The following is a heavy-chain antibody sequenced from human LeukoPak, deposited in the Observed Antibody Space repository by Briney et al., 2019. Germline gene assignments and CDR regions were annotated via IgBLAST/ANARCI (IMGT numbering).Heavy chain of an antibody. CDR3: AREGIRYYYGSGSPDWFDP. CDR1: GFTFSSYA. V-gene: IGHV3-23*01. D-gene: IGHD3-10*01. Sequence: PGGSLRLSCAASGFTFSSYAMSWVRQAPGKGLEWVSAISGSGGGTYYADSVKGRFTISRDNSKNTLYLQMNSLRAEDTAVYYCAREGIRYYYGSGSPDWFDPWGQGTLVTVSS. J-gene: IGHJ5*02. CDR2: ISGSGGGT.